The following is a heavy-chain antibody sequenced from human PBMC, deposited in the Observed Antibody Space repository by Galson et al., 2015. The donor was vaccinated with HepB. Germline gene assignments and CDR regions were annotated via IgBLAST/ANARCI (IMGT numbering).Heavy chain of an antibody. CDR1: GFTFSNYA. CDR3: AKDLMVHASGGDY. D-gene: IGHD2-8*01. Sequence: SLRLSCAASGFTFSNYAMSWVRQAPGKGLEWVSAISGSGGSTYYADSVKGRFTISRDNSKNTLYLQMNSLRAEDTAVYYCAKDLMVHASGGDYWGQGTLVTVSS. V-gene: IGHV3-23*01. CDR2: ISGSGGST. J-gene: IGHJ4*02.